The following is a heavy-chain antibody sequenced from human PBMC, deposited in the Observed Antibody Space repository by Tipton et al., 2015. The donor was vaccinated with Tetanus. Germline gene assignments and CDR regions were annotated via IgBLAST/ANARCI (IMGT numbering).Heavy chain of an antibody. D-gene: IGHD5-12*01. Sequence: VQLVQSGAEVKKPGESLKISCKGSGYSFTSYWIGWVRQMPGKGLEWMGIIYPGDSDTRYSPSFQGQVTISADKSISTAYLQWSSLKAADTAMYYGARHSPYGGYVGWSSLTTYGMDDWGQGTPVTVPS. CDR3: ARHSPYGGYVGWSSLTTYGMDD. CDR1: GYSFTSYW. J-gene: IGHJ6*02. V-gene: IGHV5-51*01. CDR2: IYPGDSDT.